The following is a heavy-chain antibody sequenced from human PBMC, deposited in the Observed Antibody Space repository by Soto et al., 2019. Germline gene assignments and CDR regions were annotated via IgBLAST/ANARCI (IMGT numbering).Heavy chain of an antibody. D-gene: IGHD1-26*01. CDR1: GFTFSNYW. CDR3: GTTFEY. CDR2: INNDGSRT. Sequence: EVQVVESGGALVQPGGSLRLSCAASGFTFSNYWMHWVRQVPGEGLVWVSSINNDGSRTWYADAGRGRIAMSRDNARNLVYLQLNSVRGEETAVYYGGTTFEYWGQGALVTVSS. J-gene: IGHJ4*02. V-gene: IGHV3-74*01.